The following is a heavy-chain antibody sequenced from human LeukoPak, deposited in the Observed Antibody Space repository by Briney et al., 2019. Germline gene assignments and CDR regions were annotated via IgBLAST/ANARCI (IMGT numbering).Heavy chain of an antibody. CDR2: IIPIFGTA. D-gene: IGHD3-10*01. Sequence: TVKVSCKASGGTFSSYAISWVPQAPGQGLEWMGGIIPIFGTANYAQKFQGRVTITTDESTSTAYMELSSLRSEDTAVYYCARNPAGGGTMVRDYYYYMDVWGKGTTVTVSS. J-gene: IGHJ6*03. V-gene: IGHV1-69*05. CDR3: ARNPAGGGTMVRDYYYYMDV. CDR1: GGTFSSYA.